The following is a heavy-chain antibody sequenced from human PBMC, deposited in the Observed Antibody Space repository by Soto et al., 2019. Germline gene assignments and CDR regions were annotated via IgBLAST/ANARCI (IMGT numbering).Heavy chain of an antibody. CDR2: ISSSGTI. CDR3: ARDKIDWVFEY. CDR1: GFTFSDYY. J-gene: IGHJ4*02. Sequence: QVQLVESGGGLVKPGGSLRLSCAASGFTFSDYYMSWIRQAPGKGLEWISYISSSGTIYYADSVKGRFTISRDNAKNSLDLQMNSLRAEDTAVYYCARDKIDWVFEYWGQGTLVTVSS. V-gene: IGHV3-11*01. D-gene: IGHD3-9*01.